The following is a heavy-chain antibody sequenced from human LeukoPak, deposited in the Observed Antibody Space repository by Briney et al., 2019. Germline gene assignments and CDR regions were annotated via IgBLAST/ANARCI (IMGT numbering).Heavy chain of an antibody. CDR3: ARRYCSGGSCYRWDFDY. V-gene: IGHV7-4-1*02. J-gene: IGHJ4*02. CDR1: GYTFTSYA. Sequence: ASVKVSCKASGYTFTSYAMNWVRQAPGQGLEWMGWINTNTGNPTYAQGFTGRSVFSLDTSVSTAYLQISSLKAEDTAVYYCARRYCSGGSCYRWDFDYWGQGTLVTVSS. D-gene: IGHD2-15*01. CDR2: INTNTGNP.